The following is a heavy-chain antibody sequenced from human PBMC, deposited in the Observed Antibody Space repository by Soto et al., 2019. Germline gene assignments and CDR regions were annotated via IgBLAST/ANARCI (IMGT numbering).Heavy chain of an antibody. V-gene: IGHV1-69*01. CDR3: ARPTSGYYHAAFEI. Sequence: QMQLMQSGSEVKKPGSSVKVSCKASGGTFPSDTISWVRQAPGQGLEWMGGIVPIFGTPNYAQKCQGRVTITADGSTHTSYMELSSLRSEDTAVYYCARPTSGYYHAAFEIWGQGTLVTVSS. CDR1: GGTFPSDT. CDR2: IVPIFGTP. J-gene: IGHJ3*02. D-gene: IGHD3-22*01.